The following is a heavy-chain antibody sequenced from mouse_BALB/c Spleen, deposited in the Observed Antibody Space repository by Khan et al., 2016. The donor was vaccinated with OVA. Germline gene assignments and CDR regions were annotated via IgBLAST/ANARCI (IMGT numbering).Heavy chain of an antibody. D-gene: IGHD2-2*01. J-gene: IGHJ3*01. CDR1: GYTFTSYY. CDR2: INPNNGGT. V-gene: IGHV1S81*02. Sequence: QVRLQQSGAELVTPGASVRLSCKASGYTFTSYYLYWVKQRPGQGLEWIGDINPNNGGTNCNEKFKNKATLTVDKSSSTAYIQFNSLTSVDSAVYYCSRSEYGSFAYWGQGTLVTVSA. CDR3: SRSEYGSFAY.